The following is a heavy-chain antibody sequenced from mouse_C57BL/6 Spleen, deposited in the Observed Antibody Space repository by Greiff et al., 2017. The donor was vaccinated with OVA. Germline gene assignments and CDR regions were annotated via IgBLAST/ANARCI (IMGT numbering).Heavy chain of an antibody. D-gene: IGHD2-3*01. CDR2: ISYDGSN. J-gene: IGHJ3*01. CDR3: ARKDGPAWFAY. CDR1: GYSITSGYY. Sequence: EVKLQESGPGLVKPSQSLSLTCSVTGYSITSGYYWNWIRQFPGNKLEWMGYISYDGSNNYNPSLKNRISITRDTSKNQFFLKLNSVTTEDTATYYCARKDGPAWFAYWGQGTLVTVSA. V-gene: IGHV3-6*01.